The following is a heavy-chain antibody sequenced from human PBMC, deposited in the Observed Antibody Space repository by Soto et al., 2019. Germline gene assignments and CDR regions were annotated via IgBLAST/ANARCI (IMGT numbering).Heavy chain of an antibody. CDR2: IIPTFGTA. CDR3: ARVSSGWYYWYFDL. J-gene: IGHJ2*01. CDR1: GGTFSSYA. D-gene: IGHD6-19*01. Sequence: QVQLVQSGAEVKKPGSSVKVSCKASGGTFSSYAISWVRQAPGQGLEWVGGIIPTFGTAKYAQKFQGRVTITADESTSTAYMELRSLRSEDTAVYYCARVSSGWYYWYFDLWGRGTLVTVSS. V-gene: IGHV1-69*01.